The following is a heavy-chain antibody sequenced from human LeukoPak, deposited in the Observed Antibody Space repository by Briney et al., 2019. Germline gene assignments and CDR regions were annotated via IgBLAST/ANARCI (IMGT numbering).Heavy chain of an antibody. CDR3: ARVGKQYYFDY. Sequence: GSSVKVSCKTSGGTFSSYAISWVRQAPGQGLEWMGGIIPIFGTANYAQKLQGRVTITADKSTSTAYMELSSLRSEDTAVYYCARVGKQYYFDYWGQGTLVTVSS. D-gene: IGHD6-19*01. CDR1: GGTFSSYA. V-gene: IGHV1-69*06. CDR2: IIPIFGTA. J-gene: IGHJ4*02.